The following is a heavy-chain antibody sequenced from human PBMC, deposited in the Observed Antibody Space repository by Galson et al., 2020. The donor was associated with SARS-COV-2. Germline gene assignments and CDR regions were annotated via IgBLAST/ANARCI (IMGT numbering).Heavy chain of an antibody. V-gene: IGHV3-21*01. J-gene: IGHJ6*02. D-gene: IGHD5-12*01. Sequence: GGSLRLSCAASGFTFSSSSMNWVRQAPGKGLEWVSSISSSSSYIYYADSVKGRFTISRDNAKNSLYLQMNSLRAEDTAVYYWATNGGDIVATRVYYGMDVWGQGTTVTVSS. CDR1: GFTFSSSS. CDR2: ISSSSSYI. CDR3: ATNGGDIVATRVYYGMDV.